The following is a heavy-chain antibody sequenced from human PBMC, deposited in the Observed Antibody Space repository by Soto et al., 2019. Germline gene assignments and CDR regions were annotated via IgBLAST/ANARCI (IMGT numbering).Heavy chain of an antibody. J-gene: IGHJ4*02. CDR2: ISGSGGST. D-gene: IGHD3-22*01. CDR3: AKLGIFYYDSSGPKGY. V-gene: IGHV3-23*01. Sequence: HPWWSLRLSCSASVFTFSSYAMSWFRQAPGKGLEWVSAISGSGGSTYYADSVKGRFTISRDNSKNTLYLQMNSLRAEDTAVYYCAKLGIFYYDSSGPKGYWGQGTLVTVSS. CDR1: VFTFSSYA.